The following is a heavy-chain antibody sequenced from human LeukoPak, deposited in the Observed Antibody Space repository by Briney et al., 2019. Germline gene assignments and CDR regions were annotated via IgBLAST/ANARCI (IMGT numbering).Heavy chain of an antibody. CDR3: ARALGYYDSSGYYLLGNFDY. J-gene: IGHJ4*02. CDR2: IYYSGST. Sequence: PSETLSLTCTVPGGSISSSSYYWGWLRQPPGKGLEWIGSIYYSGSTYYNPVVKSRVTISVYTARNQFSLKLSSVTAADTAVYYCARALGYYDSSGYYLLGNFDYWGQGTLVTVSS. D-gene: IGHD3-22*01. V-gene: IGHV4-39*07. CDR1: GGSISSSSYY.